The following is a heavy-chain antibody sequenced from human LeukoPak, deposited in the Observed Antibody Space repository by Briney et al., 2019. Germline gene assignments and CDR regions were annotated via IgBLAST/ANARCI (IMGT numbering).Heavy chain of an antibody. CDR2: IRYDGSNK. D-gene: IGHD6-6*01. V-gene: IGHV3-30*02. CDR3: AKGRIAARPGYFDY. CDR1: GFTFSSYG. Sequence: PGGSLRLSCAASGFTFSSYGMHWVRQAPGKGLEWVAFIRYDGSNKYYADSVKGRFTISRGNSKSTLYLQMNSLRAEDTAVYYCAKGRIAARPGYFDYWGQGTLVTVSS. J-gene: IGHJ4*02.